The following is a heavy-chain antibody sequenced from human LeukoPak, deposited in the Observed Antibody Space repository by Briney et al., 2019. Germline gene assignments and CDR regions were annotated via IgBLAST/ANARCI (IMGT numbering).Heavy chain of an antibody. CDR2: ISVYNGNT. D-gene: IGHD3-22*01. V-gene: IGHV1-18*01. CDR3: ARVKGSSGYYLDY. J-gene: IGHJ4*02. Sequence: GASVKVSCKASAYTFTTYSISWVRQAPGQGLEWMGWISVYNGNTNYAQKLQGRVTMTTDTSTSTTYMELRSLRSDDTAMYYCARVKGSSGYYLDYWGQGTLVTVSS. CDR1: AYTFTTYS.